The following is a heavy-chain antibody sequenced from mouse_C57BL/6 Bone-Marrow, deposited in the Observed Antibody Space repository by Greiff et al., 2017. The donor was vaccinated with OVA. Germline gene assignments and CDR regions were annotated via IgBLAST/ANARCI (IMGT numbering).Heavy chain of an antibody. D-gene: IGHD1-1*01. J-gene: IGHJ2*01. CDR3: ARSRGKNYYGSKVDY. V-gene: IGHV1-82*01. CDR1: GYAFSSSW. CDR2: IYPGDGDT. Sequence: VQLQQSGPELVKPGASVKISCKASGYAFSSSWMNWVKQRPGKGLEWIGRIYPGDGDTNYNGKFRGKATLTADKSSSTAYMQLSSLTSDDSAVYFCARSRGKNYYGSKVDYWGQGTTLTVSS.